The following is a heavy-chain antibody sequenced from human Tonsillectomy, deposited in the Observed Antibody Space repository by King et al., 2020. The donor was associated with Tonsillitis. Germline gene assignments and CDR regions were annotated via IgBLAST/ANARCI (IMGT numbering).Heavy chain of an antibody. CDR1: GYSISSGYY. J-gene: IGHJ3*02. V-gene: IGHV4-38-2*01. CDR2: IYHSGST. Sequence: QLQESGPGLVKPSETLSLTCAVSGYSISSGYYWGWIRQPPGKGLEWIGSIYHSGSTYYNPSLKSRVTISVDTSKNQFSLKLSSVTAADTAVYYCARFTVTTPHDAFDIWGQGTMVTVSS. CDR3: ARFTVTTPHDAFDI. D-gene: IGHD4-17*01.